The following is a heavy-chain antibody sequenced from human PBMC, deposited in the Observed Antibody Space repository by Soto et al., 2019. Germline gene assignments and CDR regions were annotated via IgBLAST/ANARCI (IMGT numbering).Heavy chain of an antibody. CDR3: ARVKGYDYGDYSMGMDV. CDR1: GYTFTGYY. CDR2: INPSGGST. D-gene: IGHD4-17*01. Sequence: ASVKVSCKASGYTFTGYYMHWVRQAPGQGLEWMGIINPSGGSTSYAQKFQGRVTMTRDTSTSTVYMELSSLRSEDTAVYYCARVKGYDYGDYSMGMDVWGQGTTVTVSS. J-gene: IGHJ6*02. V-gene: IGHV1-46*01.